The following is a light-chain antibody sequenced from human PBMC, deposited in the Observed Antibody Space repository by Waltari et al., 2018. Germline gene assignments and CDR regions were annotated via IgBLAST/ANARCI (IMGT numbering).Light chain of an antibody. CDR2: KDT. CDR1: ALPKQC. J-gene: IGLJ2*01. V-gene: IGLV3-25*03. Sequence: SYELTQPPSVSVPPGQTARTTCFGDALPKQCVYWYQQRPGQAPVLMIYKDTKRPSGIPERFSGSASGTTVTLTISGVQAEDEAVYYCQSADSSGTSRVFGGGTKLTVL. CDR3: QSADSSGTSRV.